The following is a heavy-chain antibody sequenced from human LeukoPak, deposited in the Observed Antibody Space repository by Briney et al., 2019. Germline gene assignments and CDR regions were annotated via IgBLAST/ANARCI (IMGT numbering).Heavy chain of an antibody. J-gene: IGHJ6*02. Sequence: GGSLRLSCAASGFTFSSEWMHWVRQAPGRGLVWISHIDGNGRTTNYGDSVRGRFTVSRDNAKNSLYLQMNSLRAEDTALYHCARHNATGYYYGMDVWGQGTTVTVSS. CDR3: ARHNATGYYYGMDV. D-gene: IGHD7-27*01. V-gene: IGHV3-74*01. CDR2: IDGNGRTT. CDR1: GFTFSSEW.